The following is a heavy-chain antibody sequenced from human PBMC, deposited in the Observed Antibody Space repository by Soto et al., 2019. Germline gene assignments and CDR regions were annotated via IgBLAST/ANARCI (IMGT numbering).Heavy chain of an antibody. CDR1: GGSVSNYY. V-gene: IGHV4-59*02. CDR3: ARLAPRYRIRDYNYHSLDF. Sequence: AETLSLTCTVSGGSVSNYYWTWIRQPPGKGLEWISYINYSGSTDHSPSLKSRVTISLDTSKNQFSLRLISVTAADTAVYYCARLAPRYRIRDYNYHSLDFWGQGTTVTVSS. J-gene: IGHJ6*02. D-gene: IGHD1-20*01. CDR2: INYSGST.